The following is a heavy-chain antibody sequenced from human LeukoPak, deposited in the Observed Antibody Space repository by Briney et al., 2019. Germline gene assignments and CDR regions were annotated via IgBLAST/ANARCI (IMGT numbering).Heavy chain of an antibody. V-gene: IGHV4-39*01. CDR1: GVSISSSNSY. Sequence: PSETLSLTCTVSGVSISSSNSYWGWIRQPPGKGLEWIGSIYYSGNTYYNASLKSQVSISIDTSKNQFSLRLTSVTTADTAVYYCARQTGSGLFILPGGQGTLVTVSS. D-gene: IGHD3/OR15-3a*01. CDR2: IYYSGNT. CDR3: ARQTGSGLFILP. J-gene: IGHJ4*02.